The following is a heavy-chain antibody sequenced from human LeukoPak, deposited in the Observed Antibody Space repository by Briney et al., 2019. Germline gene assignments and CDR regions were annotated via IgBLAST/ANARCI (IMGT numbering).Heavy chain of an antibody. CDR2: IYYSGST. D-gene: IGHD6-6*01. V-gene: IGHV4-39*07. Sequence: SETLSLTCPVSGGTISSSSYYWGWIRQPPGKGLEWIGSIYYSGSTYYNPSLKSRVTISVDTSKNQFSLKLSSVTAADTAVYYCARSSIAALPSDWGQGTLVTVSS. CDR1: GGTISSSSYY. J-gene: IGHJ4*02. CDR3: ARSSIAALPSD.